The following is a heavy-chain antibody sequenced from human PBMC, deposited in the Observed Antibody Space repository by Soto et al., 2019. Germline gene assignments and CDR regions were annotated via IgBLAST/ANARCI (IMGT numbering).Heavy chain of an antibody. J-gene: IGHJ4*02. D-gene: IGHD6-19*01. CDR1: GYTFTSYG. CDR3: ARVRGDSSGSTVGYFDY. V-gene: IGHV1-18*01. CDR2: ISACNGNT. Sequence: ASVKVSCKASGYTFTSYGISWVRQAPGQGLEWMGWISACNGNTNYAQKLQGRVTMTTDTSTSTAYMELRSLRSDDTAVYYCARVRGDSSGSTVGYFDYRGQGTLVTVSS.